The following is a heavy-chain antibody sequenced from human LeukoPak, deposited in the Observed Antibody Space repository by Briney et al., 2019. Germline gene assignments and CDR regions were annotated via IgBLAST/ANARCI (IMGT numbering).Heavy chain of an antibody. CDR3: ASWYYYDSRNEYYFDY. CDR2: IIPIFGTA. CDR1: GGTFSSYA. D-gene: IGHD3-22*01. J-gene: IGHJ4*02. V-gene: IGHV1-69*05. Sequence: EASVKVSCKASGGTFSSYAISWVRQAPGQGLEWMGGIIPIFGTANYAQKFQGRVTITTDESTSTAYMELSSLRSEDTAVYYCASWYYYDSRNEYYFDYWGQGTLVAVSS.